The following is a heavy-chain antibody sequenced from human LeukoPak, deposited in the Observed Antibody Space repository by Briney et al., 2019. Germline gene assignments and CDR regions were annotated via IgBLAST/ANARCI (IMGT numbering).Heavy chain of an antibody. CDR2: IIPILGIA. CDR1: EGTFSSYA. CDR3: ARDGITMVRGGGFDP. J-gene: IGHJ5*02. D-gene: IGHD3-10*01. Sequence: SVKVSCKASEGTFSSYAISWVRQAPGQGLEWMGRIIPILGIANYAQKFQGRVTITADKSTSTAYMELSSLRSEDTAVYYCARDGITMVRGGGFDPWGQGTLVTVSS. V-gene: IGHV1-69*04.